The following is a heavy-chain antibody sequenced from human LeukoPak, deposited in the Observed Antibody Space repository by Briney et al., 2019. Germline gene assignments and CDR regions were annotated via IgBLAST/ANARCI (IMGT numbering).Heavy chain of an antibody. CDR1: GFTFDDYA. CDR2: ISWDGGST. V-gene: IGHV3-43D*04. Sequence: GGSLRLSCAASGFTFDDYAMHWVRQAPGKGPEWVSLISWDGGSTYYADSVKGRFTISRDNSKNSLYLQMNSLRAEDTALYYCAKDQRPGLYCSSTSCYSPSVFDYWGQGTLVTVSS. CDR3: AKDQRPGLYCSSTSCYSPSVFDY. J-gene: IGHJ4*02. D-gene: IGHD2-2*01.